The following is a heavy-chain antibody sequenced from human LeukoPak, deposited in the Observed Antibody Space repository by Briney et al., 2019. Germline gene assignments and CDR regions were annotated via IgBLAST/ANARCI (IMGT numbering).Heavy chain of an antibody. V-gene: IGHV3-48*04. CDR3: ARDFRDFNMDV. Sequence: PGGSLRLSCAASGFTFSSYNMNWVRQAPGKGLEWVSYISSSSTTIYYADSVKGRFTISRDNAKNSLYLQMNSLRAEGTAVYYCARDFRDFNMDVWGKGTTVTVSS. CDR1: GFTFSSYN. J-gene: IGHJ6*03. D-gene: IGHD3-3*01. CDR2: ISSSSTTI.